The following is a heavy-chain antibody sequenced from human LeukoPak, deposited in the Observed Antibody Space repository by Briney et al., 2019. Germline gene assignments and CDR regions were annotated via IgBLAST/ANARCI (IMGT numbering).Heavy chain of an antibody. J-gene: IGHJ4*02. CDR1: GFTFSSYA. Sequence: GGSLRLSCAASGFTFSSYAMPWVRQAPGKGLEWVAVISYDGSNKYYADSVKGRFTISRDNSKNTLYLQMNSLRAEDTAVYYCARDAPERYSSAYYFDYWGQGTLVTASS. V-gene: IGHV3-30-3*01. CDR2: ISYDGSNK. D-gene: IGHD5-18*01. CDR3: ARDAPERYSSAYYFDY.